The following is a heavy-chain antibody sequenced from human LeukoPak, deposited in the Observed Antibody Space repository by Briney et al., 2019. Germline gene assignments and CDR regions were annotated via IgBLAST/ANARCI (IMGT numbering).Heavy chain of an antibody. D-gene: IGHD1-26*01. CDR2: INHRGST. V-gene: IGHV4-34*01. CDR3: ASSVGSTDY. J-gene: IGHJ4*02. Sequence: ASETLSLTCAVYGESISKYYWTWIRQSPGKGLEWIGEINHRGSTNLNPSLKSRVTLSVDTSKYQFSLKLTSVTAADAAVYYCASSVGSTDYWGQGTLVTVSS. CDR1: GESISKYY.